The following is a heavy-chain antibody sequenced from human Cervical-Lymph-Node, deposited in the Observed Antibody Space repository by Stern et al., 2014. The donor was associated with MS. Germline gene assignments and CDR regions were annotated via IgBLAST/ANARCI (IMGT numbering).Heavy chain of an antibody. CDR1: GFAFSSFA. D-gene: IGHD2-2*01. Sequence: EVQLLESGGALVQPGGSLRLTCAASGFAFSSFAMSWVRQAPGKGLEWVSTITVSGDSTYYSDSVKGRFIISRDISKNTVSLQMSSLRAEDTALYYCAKDLVVITPSLIFDSWGQGTLVTVSS. V-gene: IGHV3-23*01. CDR2: ITVSGDST. CDR3: AKDLVVITPSLIFDS. J-gene: IGHJ4*02.